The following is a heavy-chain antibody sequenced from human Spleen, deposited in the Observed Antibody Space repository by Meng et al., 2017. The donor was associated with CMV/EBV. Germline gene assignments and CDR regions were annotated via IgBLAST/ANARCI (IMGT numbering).Heavy chain of an antibody. CDR1: GGSISSGDYY. J-gene: IGHJ4*02. D-gene: IGHD4-17*01. Sequence: GQLTESGPGLVKPSQPLSPTCTVSGGSISSGDYYWSWIRQPPGKGLEWIGRIKSKTDGGTTDYAAPVKGRFTISRDDSKNTLYLQMNSLKTEDTAVYYCTTDPLNDYGDYEVWWGQGTLVTVSS. V-gene: IGHV3-15*01. CDR2: IKSKTDGGTT. CDR3: TTDPLNDYGDYEVW.